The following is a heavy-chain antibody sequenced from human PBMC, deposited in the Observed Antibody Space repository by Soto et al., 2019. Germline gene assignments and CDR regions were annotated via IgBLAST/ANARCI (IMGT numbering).Heavy chain of an antibody. J-gene: IGHJ6*03. CDR2: TRNKANSYTT. Sequence: GGSLRLSCAASGFTFSDHYMDWVRQAPGKGLEWVGRTRNKANSYTTEYAASVKGRFTISRDDSKNSLYLQMNSLKTEETAVYYCARETGETYSSSWYDSYYYYYMDVWGKGTTVTVSS. D-gene: IGHD6-13*01. CDR1: GFTFSDHY. CDR3: ARETGETYSSSWYDSYYYYYMDV. V-gene: IGHV3-72*01.